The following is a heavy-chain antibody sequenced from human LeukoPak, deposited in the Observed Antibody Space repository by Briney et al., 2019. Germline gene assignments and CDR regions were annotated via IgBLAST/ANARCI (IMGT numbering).Heavy chain of an antibody. D-gene: IGHD3-3*01. CDR2: IYYSGST. V-gene: IGHV4-30-4*08. Sequence: SQTLSLTCTVSGGSISSGDYYWSWIRQPPGKGLEWIGYIYYSGSTYYNPSLKSRVTISVDTSKNQFSLKLSSVTAVDTAVYYCARGKGYDFWSGLNYFDYWGQGTLVTVSS. CDR1: GGSISSGDYY. CDR3: ARGKGYDFWSGLNYFDY. J-gene: IGHJ4*02.